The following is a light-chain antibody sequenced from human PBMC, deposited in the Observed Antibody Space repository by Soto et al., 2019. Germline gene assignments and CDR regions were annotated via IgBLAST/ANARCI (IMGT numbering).Light chain of an antibody. CDR1: SSNIGAGYD. V-gene: IGLV1-40*01. Sequence: QSVLTQPPSVSGAPGQRVTISCTGSSSNIGAGYDVHWYQQLPGTAPKLLIYGNSNRPSGVPDRFSGSKSGTSASLAITGLHAEDEADFYCQSHDSSLSAYVFGTGSKLTVL. J-gene: IGLJ1*01. CDR2: GNS. CDR3: QSHDSSLSAYV.